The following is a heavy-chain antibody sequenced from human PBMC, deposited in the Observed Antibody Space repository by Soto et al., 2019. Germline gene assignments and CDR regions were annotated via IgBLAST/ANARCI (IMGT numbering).Heavy chain of an antibody. Sequence: QVQLQESGPGLVSPLGTLSLTCAVSGGSINTDSWWTWVRQPPGKGLEWIGEIHRSRGTNYNSSLKSRVTISIDRSTNHFPLRLYSVTAADTAVYYCASREEARPFWGQGTLVTVSS. J-gene: IGHJ4*02. CDR1: GGSINTDSW. CDR2: IHRSRGT. D-gene: IGHD6-6*01. CDR3: ASREEARPF. V-gene: IGHV4-4*02.